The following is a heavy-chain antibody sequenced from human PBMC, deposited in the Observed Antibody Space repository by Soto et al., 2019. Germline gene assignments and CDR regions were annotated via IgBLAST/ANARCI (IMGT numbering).Heavy chain of an antibody. Sequence: ASVKVSCKASGYTFTSYYIHLVRQAPGQGLEWMGWISAYNGNTNYAQKLQGRVTMTTDTSTSTAYMELRSLRSDDTAVYYCARVDQYYDFWSGYSSWGQGTLVTVSS. CDR3: ARVDQYYDFWSGYSS. J-gene: IGHJ5*02. V-gene: IGHV1-18*04. CDR1: GYTFTSYY. CDR2: ISAYNGNT. D-gene: IGHD3-3*01.